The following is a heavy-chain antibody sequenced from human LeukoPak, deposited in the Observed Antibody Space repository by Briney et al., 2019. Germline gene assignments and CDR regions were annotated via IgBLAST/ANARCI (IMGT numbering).Heavy chain of an antibody. V-gene: IGHV4-34*01. CDR1: GGPLSGYY. D-gene: IGHD3-10*01. CDR2: INYSEST. Sequence: SETLSLTCAVYGGPLSGYYWSWIRQPPGKGLEWIGEINYSESTYYNPSLKSRVTISVDTSKNQFSLKLSSVTAADTAVYYCARDFVSDGSGSYYFPDAFDIWGQGTMVTVSS. J-gene: IGHJ3*02. CDR3: ARDFVSDGSGSYYFPDAFDI.